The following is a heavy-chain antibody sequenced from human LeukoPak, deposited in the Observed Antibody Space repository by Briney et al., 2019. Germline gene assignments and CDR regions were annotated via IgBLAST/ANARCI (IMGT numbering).Heavy chain of an antibody. CDR3: ARDDKREVLRYFDWLGEYYYYYYGMDV. CDR2: ISSSSSYI. CDR1: GFTFSSYS. Sequence: SGGSLRLSCAASGFTFSSYSMNWVRQAPGKGLEWASSISSSSSYIYYADSVKGRFTISRDNAKNPLYLQMNSLRAEDTAVYYCARDDKREVLRYFDWLGEYYYYYYGMDVWGQGTTVTVSS. J-gene: IGHJ6*02. V-gene: IGHV3-21*01. D-gene: IGHD3-9*01.